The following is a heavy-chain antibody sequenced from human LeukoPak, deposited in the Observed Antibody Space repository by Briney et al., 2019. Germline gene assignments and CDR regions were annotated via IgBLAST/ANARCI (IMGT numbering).Heavy chain of an antibody. Sequence: PGGSLRLSCAASGFTFSSYSMNWVRQAPGKGLEWVSSISSSSSYIYYADSVKGRFTISRGNAKNSLYLQMNSLRAEDTAVYYCARDHEYYDILTGLEYGMDVWGQGTTVTVSS. V-gene: IGHV3-21*01. CDR1: GFTFSSYS. CDR3: ARDHEYYDILTGLEYGMDV. CDR2: ISSSSSYI. D-gene: IGHD3-9*01. J-gene: IGHJ6*02.